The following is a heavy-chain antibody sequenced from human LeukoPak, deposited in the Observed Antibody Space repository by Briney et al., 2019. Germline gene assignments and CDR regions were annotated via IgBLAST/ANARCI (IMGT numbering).Heavy chain of an antibody. Sequence: SETLSLTCTVSGGSISSYYWSWIRQPPGKGLEWIGYIYYSGSTNYNPSLKSRVTISVDTSKNQFSLKLSSVTAADTAVYYCARHYSSGWYPFFGYWGQGALVTVSS. J-gene: IGHJ4*02. D-gene: IGHD6-19*01. V-gene: IGHV4-59*01. CDR1: GGSISSYY. CDR3: ARHYSSGWYPFFGY. CDR2: IYYSGST.